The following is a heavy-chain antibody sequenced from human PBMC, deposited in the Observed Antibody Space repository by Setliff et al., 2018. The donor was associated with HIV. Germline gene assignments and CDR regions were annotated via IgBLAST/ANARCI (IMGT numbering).Heavy chain of an antibody. D-gene: IGHD2-15*01. CDR1: GGSIRSSSYY. J-gene: IGHJ4*02. CDR2: IYYSGST. CDR3: SRRVVLSYGYYFDY. Sequence: SETLSLTCTVSGGSIRSSSYYWGWIRQPPGKGLEWIGSIYYSGSTYYNPSLKSRVTISVDTSKNQFSLKLSSVTAADTAVYHCSRRVVLSYGYYFDYWGQGTLVTVSS. V-gene: IGHV4-39*01.